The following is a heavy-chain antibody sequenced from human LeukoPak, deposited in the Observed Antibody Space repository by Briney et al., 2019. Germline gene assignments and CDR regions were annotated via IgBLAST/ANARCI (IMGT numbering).Heavy chain of an antibody. D-gene: IGHD3-9*01. CDR2: INPNSGGT. J-gene: IGHJ6*02. Sequence: ASVNVSFKSSGYTFIGYYMHWVRQPPGQGLDWMGRINPNSGGTNYAQKFKGRVTMTRDTSISTTYMELSRLKSDDTALYYCARGRDYDILTGYYNWYYYGMDVWSQGPTVTVSS. V-gene: IGHV1-2*06. CDR3: ARGRDYDILTGYYNWYYYGMDV. CDR1: GYTFIGYY.